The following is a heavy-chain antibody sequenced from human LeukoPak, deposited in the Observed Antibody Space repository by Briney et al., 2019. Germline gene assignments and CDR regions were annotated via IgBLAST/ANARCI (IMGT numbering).Heavy chain of an antibody. D-gene: IGHD1-26*01. Sequence: GGSLRLSCLASGFTVSSTYMSWVRQAPGKGLEWGSVTYSGGSTYYADSVKGRCTISRDNSKNTLYLQMNRQRGEDSAVYYCASGIRAFDNWGQGTLVTVSA. V-gene: IGHV3-66*01. J-gene: IGHJ4*02. CDR3: ASGIRAFDN. CDR1: GFTVSSTY. CDR2: TYSGGST.